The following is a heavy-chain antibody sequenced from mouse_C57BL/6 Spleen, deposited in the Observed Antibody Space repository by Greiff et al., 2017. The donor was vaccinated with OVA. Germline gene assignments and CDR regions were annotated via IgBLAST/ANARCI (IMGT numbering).Heavy chain of an antibody. V-gene: IGHV3-6*01. CDR2: ISYDGSN. Sequence: VQLVESGPGLVKPSQSLSLTCSVTGYSITSGYYWNWIRQFPGNKLEWMGYISYDGSNNYNPSLKNRISITRDTSKNQFFLKLNSVTTEDTATYYCARDRNYYALGYFDVWGTGTTVTVSS. CDR1: GYSITSGYY. CDR3: ARDRNYYALGYFDV. D-gene: IGHD1-1*01. J-gene: IGHJ1*03.